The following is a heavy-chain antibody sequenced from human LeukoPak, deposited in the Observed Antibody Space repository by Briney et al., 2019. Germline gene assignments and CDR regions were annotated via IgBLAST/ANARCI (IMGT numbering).Heavy chain of an antibody. CDR1: GFTFSTYS. CDR3: ARDSAPETYYDFWSGYYGSRYFDY. CDR2: ISSSSSTM. J-gene: IGHJ4*02. V-gene: IGHV3-48*01. Sequence: GGSLRLSCAASGFTFSTYSMNWVRQAPGKGLEWVSYISSSSSTMYYADSVKGRFTISRDNVKNSLYLQLNSLRAEDTAVYYCARDSAPETYYDFWSGYYGSRYFDYWGQGTLVTVSS. D-gene: IGHD3-3*01.